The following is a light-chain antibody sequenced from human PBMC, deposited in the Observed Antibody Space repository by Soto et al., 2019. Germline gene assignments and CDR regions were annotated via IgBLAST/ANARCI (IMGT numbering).Light chain of an antibody. CDR2: EVS. J-gene: IGLJ1*01. CDR3: SSYTSSSTLV. Sequence: QSALTQPASMSGPPGQSITISCTGTSSDVGGYNYVSWYQQHPGKAPKLMIYEVSNRPSGVSNRFSGSKSGNTASLTISGLQAEDEADYYCSSYTSSSTLVFGTGTKLTVL. V-gene: IGLV2-14*01. CDR1: SSDVGGYNY.